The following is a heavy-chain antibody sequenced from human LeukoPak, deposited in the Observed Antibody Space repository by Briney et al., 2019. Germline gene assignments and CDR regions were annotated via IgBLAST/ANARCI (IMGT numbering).Heavy chain of an antibody. CDR1: GGSISSYY. V-gene: IGHV4-59*01. J-gene: IGHJ4*02. CDR3: ARVNAALYDY. Sequence: SETLSLTCTVSGGSISSYYWSWIRQPPGKGLEWIGYIYYSGSTNYNPSLKSRVTISVDTSKNQFSVKLSSVTAADTAVYYCARVNAALYDYWGQGTLVTVSS. CDR2: IYYSGST. D-gene: IGHD2-2*02.